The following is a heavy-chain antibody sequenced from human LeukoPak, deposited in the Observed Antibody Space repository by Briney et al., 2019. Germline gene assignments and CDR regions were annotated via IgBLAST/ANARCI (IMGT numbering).Heavy chain of an antibody. J-gene: IGHJ4*02. V-gene: IGHV3-23*01. CDR2: IIVSGIST. Sequence: PGGSLRLSCAASGFTFNSYAMTWVRQAPEKGLEWVSSIIVSGISTYYGDSVKGRFTISRDNSKNTLYLHMNSLRAEYTAVYYCAKGSRGSYDYWGQGTLVTVSS. CDR3: AKGSRGSYDY. CDR1: GFTFNSYA. D-gene: IGHD1-26*01.